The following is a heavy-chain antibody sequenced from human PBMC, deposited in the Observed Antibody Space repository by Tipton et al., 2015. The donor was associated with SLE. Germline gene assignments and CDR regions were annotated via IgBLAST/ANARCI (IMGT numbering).Heavy chain of an antibody. J-gene: IGHJ4*02. CDR1: GFTFSSYG. D-gene: IGHD4-17*01. V-gene: IGHV3-30*02. CDR3: AKTWAVTTRRYFDY. CDR2: IRYDGSNK. Sequence: SLRLSCAASGFTFSSYGMHWVRQAPSKGLEWVAFIRYDGSNKYYADSVKGRFTISRDNSKNTLYLQMNSLRAEDTAVYYCAKTWAVTTRRYFDYWGQGTLVTVSS.